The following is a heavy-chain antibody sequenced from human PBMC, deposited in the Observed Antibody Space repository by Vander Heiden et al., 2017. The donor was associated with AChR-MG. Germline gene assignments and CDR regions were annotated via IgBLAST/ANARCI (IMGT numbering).Heavy chain of an antibody. CDR3: ASRGGYWYFDL. CDR1: GYTCTSYY. D-gene: IGHD5-12*01. J-gene: IGHJ2*01. Sequence: QVQLVQSGAEVKKPGASVQLSCEASGYTCTSYYMHWVRQAPGQGLEWMGIINPSGGSTSYAQKFQGRVTRTRDTSTSTVYMELSSLRAEDTAVYYCASRGGYWYFDLWGRGTLVTVSS. CDR2: INPSGGST. V-gene: IGHV1-46*03.